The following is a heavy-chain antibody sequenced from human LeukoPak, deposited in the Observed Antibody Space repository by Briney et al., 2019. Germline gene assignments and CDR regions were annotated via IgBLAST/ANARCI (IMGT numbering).Heavy chain of an antibody. V-gene: IGHV1-2*02. Sequence: ASVKVSCKASGYTFTGYYMHWVRQAPGQGLEWMGWINPNSGGTNYAQKFQGRVTMTTDTSISTDYMELSRLRSDDTAVYYCARDRISMTTVTTADYWGQGTLVTVSS. D-gene: IGHD4-17*01. CDR3: ARDRISMTTVTTADY. CDR1: GYTFTGYY. J-gene: IGHJ4*02. CDR2: INPNSGGT.